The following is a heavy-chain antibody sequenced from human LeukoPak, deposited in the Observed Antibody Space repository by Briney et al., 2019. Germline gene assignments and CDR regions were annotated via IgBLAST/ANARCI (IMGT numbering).Heavy chain of an antibody. J-gene: IGHJ5*02. V-gene: IGHV3-74*01. D-gene: IGHD3-22*01. CDR1: GFTFSSYW. CDR3: ARAKFKYYYDSSGYNWFDP. CDR2: INTDGRST. Sequence: GGSLRLSCAASGFTFSSYWMHWVRQAPGKGLVWVSRINTDGRSTSYADSVKGRFTISRDNAKNTLYLQMNSLRAEDTAVYYCARAKFKYYYDSSGYNWFDPWGQGTLVTVSS.